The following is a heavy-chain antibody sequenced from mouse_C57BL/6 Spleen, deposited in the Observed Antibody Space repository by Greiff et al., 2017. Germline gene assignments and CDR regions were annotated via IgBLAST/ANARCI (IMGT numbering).Heavy chain of an antibody. Sequence: VQLQQSGPELVKPGASVTISCKASGYAFSSSWMNWVKQRPGKGLEWIGRIYPGDGDTNYNGKFKGKATLTADKSSSTAYMQLSSLTSEDSAVYFCARELEGWGQGTSVTVSS. J-gene: IGHJ4*01. CDR1: GYAFSSSW. V-gene: IGHV1-82*01. CDR3: ARELEG. CDR2: IYPGDGDT.